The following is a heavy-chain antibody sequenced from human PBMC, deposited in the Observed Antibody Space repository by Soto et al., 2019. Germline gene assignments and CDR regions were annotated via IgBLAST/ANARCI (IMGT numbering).Heavy chain of an antibody. D-gene: IGHD5-12*01. V-gene: IGHV3-30*18. CDR2: ISYDGSNK. Sequence: QVQLVESGGGVVQPGRSLRLSLAASGLTFSSYGMHWVRQAPGKGLEGVAVISYDGSNKYYADSVKGRFTISRDNSKNTLYLQMNSLRAEDTAVYYCAKDQEMATIEGGFDYWGQGTLVTVSS. J-gene: IGHJ4*02. CDR1: GLTFSSYG. CDR3: AKDQEMATIEGGFDY.